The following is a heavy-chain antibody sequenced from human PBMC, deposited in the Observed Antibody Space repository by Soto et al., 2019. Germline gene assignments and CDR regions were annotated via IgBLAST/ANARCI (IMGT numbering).Heavy chain of an antibody. Sequence: QVQLVESGGGLVKPGGSLRLSCAASGFTFSDYYMSWIRQAPGKGLEWVSYISSSSSYTNYADSVKGRFTISRDNAKKSLYLQMNSLRAEDTAVYYCARKGGYSYGDAPYYYGMDVWGQGTTVTVSS. D-gene: IGHD5-18*01. J-gene: IGHJ6*02. CDR3: ARKGGYSYGDAPYYYGMDV. CDR2: ISSSSSYT. CDR1: GFTFSDYY. V-gene: IGHV3-11*05.